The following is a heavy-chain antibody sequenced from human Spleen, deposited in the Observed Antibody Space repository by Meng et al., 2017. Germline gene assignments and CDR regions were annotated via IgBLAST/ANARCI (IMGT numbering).Heavy chain of an antibody. CDR2: INPSGGGT. J-gene: IGHJ4*02. Sequence: QVQLVQSGAEVKKPGASLKVSCKASGYSFKNYYMHWVRQAPGQGPEWMGFINPSGGGTSYARDFQGRVTMTKDTSTSTIYMELSSLRSEDTAVYYCACGPWLGTYWGQGTLVTVSS. CDR1: GYSFKNYY. D-gene: IGHD6-19*01. V-gene: IGHV1-46*02. CDR3: ACGPWLGTY.